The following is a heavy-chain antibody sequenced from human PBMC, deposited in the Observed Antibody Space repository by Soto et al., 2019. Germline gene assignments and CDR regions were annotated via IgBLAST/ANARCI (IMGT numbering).Heavy chain of an antibody. CDR3: AKEPVSITIFGVKGMYV. CDR2: IYYIGST. J-gene: IGHJ6*02. V-gene: IGHV4-30-4*01. Sequence: SETLSLTCTVCGGTIRSGYSYWSWIRQPPGKGLEWIGYIYYIGSTYYNPSLKSRVTISVDTSKNQFSLKLSYVTGARAAVSYCAKEPVSITIFGVKGMYVLGQRTTVT. D-gene: IGHD3-3*01. CDR1: GGTIRSGYSY.